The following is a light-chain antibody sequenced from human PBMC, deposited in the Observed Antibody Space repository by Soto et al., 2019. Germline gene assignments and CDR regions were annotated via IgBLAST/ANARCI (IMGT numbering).Light chain of an antibody. V-gene: IGKV1-27*01. CDR1: QGIAIY. CDR3: QKYNSALWT. CDR2: GAS. Sequence: DVQMTQSPSSLSASVGDRVTITCRASQGIAIYVAWYQQKPGRAPNLLIFGASTLQLGVPSRFSGSGSGTDFTLTISSLQPEDVATYYCQKYNSALWTFGQGTRVEIK. J-gene: IGKJ1*01.